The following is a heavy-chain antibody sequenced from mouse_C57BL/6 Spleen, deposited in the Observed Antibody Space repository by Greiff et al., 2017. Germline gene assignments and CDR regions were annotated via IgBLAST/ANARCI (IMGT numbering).Heavy chain of an antibody. CDR1: GYTFTSYW. Sequence: QVQLQQSGAELVMPGASVKLSCKASGYTFTSYWMHWVKQRPGQGLEWIGEIDPSDSYTNYNQKFKGKSTLTVDKSSSTAYMQLSSLTSEDSAVYYCAREESRAWFAYWGQGTLVTVSA. CDR3: AREESRAWFAY. D-gene: IGHD1-1*01. V-gene: IGHV1-69*01. J-gene: IGHJ3*01. CDR2: IDPSDSYT.